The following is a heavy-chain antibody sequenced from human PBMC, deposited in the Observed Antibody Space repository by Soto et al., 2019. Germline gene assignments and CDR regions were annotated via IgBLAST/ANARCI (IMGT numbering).Heavy chain of an antibody. J-gene: IGHJ5*02. CDR2: ISAYNGNT. CDR1: GYTFTSYG. Sequence: QVQLVQSGAEVKKPGASVKVSCKASGYTFTSYGISWVRQAPGQGLEWMGWISAYNGNTNYAQKLQGRVTMTTDTSTSAAYRELRSLRSDETAVYYWARGVSGTAFSWFEPWGQGTLVTVS. V-gene: IGHV1-18*04. D-gene: IGHD1-7*01. CDR3: ARGVSGTAFSWFEP.